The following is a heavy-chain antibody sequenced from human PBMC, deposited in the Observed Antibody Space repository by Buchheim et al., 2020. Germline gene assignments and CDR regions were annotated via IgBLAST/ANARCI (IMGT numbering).Heavy chain of an antibody. V-gene: IGHV3-33*01. CDR2: IWYDGSNK. CDR3: ASSLERRNYYYYGMDV. J-gene: IGHJ6*02. CDR1: GFTFSSYG. D-gene: IGHD1-1*01. Sequence: QVQLVESGGGVVQPGGSLRLSCAASGFTFSSYGMHWVRQAPGKGLEWVAVIWYDGSNKYYADSVKGRFTISRDNSKNTMYLQMNSLRAEDTAVYYCASSLERRNYYYYGMDVWGQGTT.